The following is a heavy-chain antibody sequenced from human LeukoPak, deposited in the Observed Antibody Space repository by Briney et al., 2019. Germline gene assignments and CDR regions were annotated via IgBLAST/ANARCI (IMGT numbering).Heavy chain of an antibody. V-gene: IGHV4-59*08. Sequence: PSETLSLTCTVSGGSIGTYHWSWVRQSPWKGLEWIGYIYVTGNRYNPYLQSRVTISVDTSRNQFFLKMSSVTAADTAVYYCARHIGGGIEDMDVWGKGTKVTVSS. CDR1: GGSIGTYH. CDR3: ARHIGGGIEDMDV. J-gene: IGHJ6*03. D-gene: IGHD3-16*02. CDR2: IYVTGN.